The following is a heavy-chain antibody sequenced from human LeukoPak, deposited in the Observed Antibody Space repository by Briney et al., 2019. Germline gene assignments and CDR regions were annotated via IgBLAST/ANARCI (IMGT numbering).Heavy chain of an antibody. J-gene: IGHJ4*02. CDR1: GYTFTGYY. Sequence: ASVKVSCKASGYTFTGYYMHWVRQAPGQGLEWMGWINPNSGGANYAQKFQGWVTMTRDTSISTAYMELSRLRSDDTAVYYCAVLDTAMGTDYWGQGTLVTVSS. CDR2: INPNSGGA. CDR3: AVLDTAMGTDY. V-gene: IGHV1-2*04. D-gene: IGHD5-18*01.